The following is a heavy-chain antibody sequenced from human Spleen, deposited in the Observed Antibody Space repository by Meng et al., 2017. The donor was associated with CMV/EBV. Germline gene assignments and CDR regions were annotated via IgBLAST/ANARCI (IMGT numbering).Heavy chain of an antibody. CDR2: VSHHGRNK. CDR1: GFPFRSYA. Sequence: GESLKISCAASGFPFRSYAMHWVRQAPGKGLEWVAVVSHHGRNKYYADSVKGRFTISRDNSKNTLYLHMNSLRAEDSAVYYCARVPVVTQDAFDIWGQGTMVTVSS. D-gene: IGHD4-23*01. CDR3: ARVPVVTQDAFDI. J-gene: IGHJ3*02. V-gene: IGHV3-30*04.